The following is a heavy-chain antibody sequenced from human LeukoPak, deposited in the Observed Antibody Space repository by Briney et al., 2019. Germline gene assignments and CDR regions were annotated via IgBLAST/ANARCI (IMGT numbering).Heavy chain of an antibody. J-gene: IGHJ5*02. CDR1: GGSFSGYY. V-gene: IGHV4-34*01. CDR2: ISHSGST. D-gene: IGHD4-17*01. Sequence: SETLSLTCAVYGGSFSGYYWSWMRQPPGKGLEWIGEISHSGSTNYNPSLKSRVTIAVDTTKNQLSLKLSSVTAADTAVYYCARGSLTTSTTVTPQGGKTWFDPWGQGTLVTVSS. CDR3: ARGSLTTSTTVTPQGGKTWFDP.